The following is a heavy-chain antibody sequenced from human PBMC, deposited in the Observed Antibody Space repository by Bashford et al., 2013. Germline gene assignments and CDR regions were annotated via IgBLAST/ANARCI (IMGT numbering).Heavy chain of an antibody. V-gene: IGHV3-53*05. CDR3: AKDRDDYGDPDAFNI. CDR2: TYTSGDT. Sequence: VRQAPGKGLELVSFTYTSGDTYYGDSVQGRFTLSRENSKNTLYLQMNSLTADDTAVYYCAKDRDDYGDPDAFNIWGQGTMVTVSS. J-gene: IGHJ3*02. D-gene: IGHD4-17*01.